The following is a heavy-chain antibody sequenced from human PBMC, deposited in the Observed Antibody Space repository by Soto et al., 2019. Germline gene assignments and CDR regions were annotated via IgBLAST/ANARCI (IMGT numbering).Heavy chain of an antibody. CDR2: IYYSSATT. J-gene: IGHJ5*02. Sequence: QVELQQSGPGLVKPSETLSLTCTVSGGSSSSYFWAWIRQPPGKRLEYIGYIYYSSATTDYNPSLRSRVTISGDTAKNQVSLTLNSVTAADTAVHYCAGFGIVAPNWFDPWGQGTLVTVSS. CDR3: AGFGIVAPNWFDP. CDR1: GGSSSSYF. V-gene: IGHV4-59*01. D-gene: IGHD1-26*01.